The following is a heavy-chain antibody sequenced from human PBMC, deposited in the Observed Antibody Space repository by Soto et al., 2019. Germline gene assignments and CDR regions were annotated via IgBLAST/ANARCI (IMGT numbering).Heavy chain of an antibody. D-gene: IGHD3-3*01. CDR1: GFTFSSYA. J-gene: IGHJ5*02. CDR3: ARDVSPYYDFWSGYRSNWFDP. CDR2: ISGSGGST. V-gene: IGHV3-23*01. Sequence: GGSLRLSCAASGFTFSSYAMSWVRQAPGKGLEWVSAISGSGGSTYYADSVKGRFTISRDNSKNTLYLQMNSLRAEDTAVYYCARDVSPYYDFWSGYRSNWFDPWGQGTLVTVSS.